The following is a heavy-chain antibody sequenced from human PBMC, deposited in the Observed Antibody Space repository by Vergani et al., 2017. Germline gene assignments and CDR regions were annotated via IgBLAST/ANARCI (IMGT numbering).Heavy chain of an antibody. D-gene: IGHD2-15*01. CDR1: GYTFIGYY. Sequence: QAQLVQSGAEVKKPGASVKVFCKASGYTFIGYYMHWVRQAPGQGLEWMGWINPNSGGTNYAQKFQGRVTMTRDTSISTAYMELSRLRSDDTAVYYCSCSRSLDYYYGMDVWGQGTTVTVSS. CDR2: INPNSGGT. J-gene: IGHJ6*02. V-gene: IGHV1-2*02. CDR3: SCSRSLDYYYGMDV.